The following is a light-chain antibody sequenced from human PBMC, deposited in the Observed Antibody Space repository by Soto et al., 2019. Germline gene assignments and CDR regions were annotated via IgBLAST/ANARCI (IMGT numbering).Light chain of an antibody. V-gene: IGLV2-14*01. CDR2: EVN. CDR1: SGDVGAYTS. Sequence: QSALTQPASVSGSPGQSITISCTGTSGDVGAYTSVSWYQHHPGKAPKVLIYEVNKRPSGISNRFSGSKSVNTASLTISGLQPEDEAHYYCSSYTSDNRDYVFGTGTKVTVL. CDR3: SSYTSDNRDYV. J-gene: IGLJ1*01.